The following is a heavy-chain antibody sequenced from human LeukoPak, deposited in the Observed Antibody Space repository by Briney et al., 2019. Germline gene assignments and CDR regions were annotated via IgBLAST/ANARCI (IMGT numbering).Heavy chain of an antibody. D-gene: IGHD3-22*01. V-gene: IGHV3-15*01. CDR3: TTVPMIGGHHGMDV. Sequence: TPGGSLRLSCGASRFTFSNAWMSWVRQAPGKGLEWVGRIKSKTDGGTTDYAAPVKGRFTISRDDSKNTLYLQMNSLKTEDTAVYYCTTVPMIGGHHGMDVWGQGTTVTVSS. CDR1: RFTFSNAW. CDR2: IKSKTDGGTT. J-gene: IGHJ6*02.